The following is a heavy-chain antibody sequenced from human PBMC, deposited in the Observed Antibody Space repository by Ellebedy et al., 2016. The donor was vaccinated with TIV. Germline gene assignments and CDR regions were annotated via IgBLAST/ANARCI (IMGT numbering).Heavy chain of an antibody. CDR3: ARGGWFYDS. CDR1: GGSITGHY. CDR2: IYYSGST. V-gene: IGHV4-59*08. Sequence: MPSETLSLTCTVSGGSITGHYWSWIRQPPGKGLAWIGYIYYSGSTYYNPSLKRRVTISVDTSKNQFSLKLSSVTAADTAVYYCARGGWFYDSWGQGTLVPVSS. D-gene: IGHD3-22*01. J-gene: IGHJ4*02.